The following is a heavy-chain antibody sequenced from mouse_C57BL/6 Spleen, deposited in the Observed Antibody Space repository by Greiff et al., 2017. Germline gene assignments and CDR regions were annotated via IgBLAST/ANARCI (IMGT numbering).Heavy chain of an antibody. J-gene: IGHJ2*01. CDR1: GYSFTGYY. Sequence: EVKLVESGPELVKPGASVKISCKASGYSFTGYYMNWVKQSHGNILEWIGYIYPLNGVSSYNQKFKGKATLTVDQSYSTAYLELRSLTSEDSAVYYCARGIYDGDYGDDWGQGPTLTVPS. CDR2: IYPLNGVS. CDR3: ARGIYDGDYGDD. D-gene: IGHD2-3*01. V-gene: IGHV1-31*01.